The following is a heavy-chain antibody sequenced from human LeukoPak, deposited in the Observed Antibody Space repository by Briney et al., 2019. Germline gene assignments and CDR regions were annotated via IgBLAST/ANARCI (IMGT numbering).Heavy chain of an antibody. Sequence: PSEPLSLTCTVFGSSISSYAWGWIRQPPGKGLDWIAYIYNRGRARYNPSLKSGVTISLATTKNQFSLKRSAASTAGTPVYFSARASKDEVVAPRTFFGYYYMDVWGKGTTVTASS. CDR3: ARASKDEVVAPRTFFGYYYMDV. V-gene: IGHV4-59*01. CDR1: GSSISSYA. D-gene: IGHD2-15*01. CDR2: IYNRGRA. J-gene: IGHJ6*03.